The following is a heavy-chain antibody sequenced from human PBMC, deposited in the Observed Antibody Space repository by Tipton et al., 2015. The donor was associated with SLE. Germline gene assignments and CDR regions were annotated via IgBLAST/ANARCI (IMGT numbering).Heavy chain of an antibody. J-gene: IGHJ4*02. CDR2: INHSGNT. CDR3: ARQSTGYFDY. CDR1: GDSFSGYY. V-gene: IGHV4-34*01. D-gene: IGHD1-1*01. Sequence: TLSLTCAVYGDSFSGYYWSWVRQPPGKGLEWIGEINHSGNTNYDPSLKSRVTISIDTSKKQFSLKLSSVTAADTAVHYCARQSTGYFDYWGQGTLVTVSS.